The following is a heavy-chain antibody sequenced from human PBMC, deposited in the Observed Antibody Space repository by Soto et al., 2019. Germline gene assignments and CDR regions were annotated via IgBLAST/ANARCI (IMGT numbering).Heavy chain of an antibody. CDR2: INPNSGGT. Sequence: ASVKVSCKASGYTFTGYYMHWVRQAPGQGLEWMGWINPNSGGTNYAQKFQGWVTMTRDTSISTAYMELSRLRSDDTAVYYCARDLTALGGYGIDVWGQGTTVTVSS. V-gene: IGHV1-2*04. CDR3: ARDLTALGGYGIDV. D-gene: IGHD5-18*01. CDR1: GYTFTGYY. J-gene: IGHJ6*02.